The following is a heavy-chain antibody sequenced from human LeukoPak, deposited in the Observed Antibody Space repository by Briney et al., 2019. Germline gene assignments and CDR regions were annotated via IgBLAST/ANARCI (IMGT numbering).Heavy chain of an antibody. Sequence: TGGSLRLSCAASGFTFSSYAMSWVCQAPGKGLEWVSAISGSGGSTYYADSVKGRFTISRDNSKNTLYLQMNSLRAEDTAVYYCAKLGIHLRSWFDYWGQGTLVTVSS. D-gene: IGHD7-27*01. CDR2: ISGSGGST. CDR1: GFTFSSYA. V-gene: IGHV3-23*01. J-gene: IGHJ4*02. CDR3: AKLGIHLRSWFDY.